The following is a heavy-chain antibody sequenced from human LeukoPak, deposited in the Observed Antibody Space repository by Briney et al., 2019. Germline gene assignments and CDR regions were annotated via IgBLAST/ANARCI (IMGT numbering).Heavy chain of an antibody. CDR3: ARDDIPYYYDSSGYALDY. Sequence: PGGSLRLSCAASGFTFSSYWMSWVRQAPGKGLEWVANIKQDGSEKYYVDSVKGRLTISRDNAKNSLYLQMNSLRAEDTAVYYCARDDIPYYYDSSGYALDYWGQGTLVTVSS. V-gene: IGHV3-7*01. CDR2: IKQDGSEK. CDR1: GFTFSSYW. D-gene: IGHD3-22*01. J-gene: IGHJ4*02.